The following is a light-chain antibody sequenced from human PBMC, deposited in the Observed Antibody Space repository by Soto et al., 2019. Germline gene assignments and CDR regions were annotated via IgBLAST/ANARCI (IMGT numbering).Light chain of an antibody. CDR1: QSVNSQF. CDR3: HQYGRSPRK. V-gene: IGKV3-20*01. Sequence: EIVLTQSPDTLSLSPGERATLSCRASQSVNSQFFAWHQQKPGQAPRLLIHGASNRAAGIPDRFSGSGSGTDFTLTISRLEPEDFAVYYGHQYGRSPRKCGQGTKVEFK. J-gene: IGKJ1*01. CDR2: GAS.